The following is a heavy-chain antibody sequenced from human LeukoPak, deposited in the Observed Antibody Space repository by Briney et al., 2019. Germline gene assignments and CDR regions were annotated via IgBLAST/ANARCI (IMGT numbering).Heavy chain of an antibody. CDR1: GFTFSSYA. Sequence: QPGGSLRLSCAASGFTFSSYAMSWVRQAPGKGLEWVSAISGSGGSTFYADSVKGRFTISRDNSKDTLWLQMSSLRPEDTAVYYCVRGGIVVPGTDHWGQGTLVTVSS. CDR2: ISGSGGST. J-gene: IGHJ4*02. V-gene: IGHV3-23*01. CDR3: VRGGIVVPGTDH. D-gene: IGHD6-19*01.